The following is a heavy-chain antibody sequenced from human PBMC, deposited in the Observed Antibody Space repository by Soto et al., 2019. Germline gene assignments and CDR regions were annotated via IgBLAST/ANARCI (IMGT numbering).Heavy chain of an antibody. D-gene: IGHD1-7*01. CDR2: IFYSGTS. CDR1: GDSITSGVHY. J-gene: IGHJ4*02. Sequence: SETLSHTCTVSGDSITSGVHYWSWIRQHPGKGLEWIGYIFYSGTSYYNPSLRSRVTISVDTSKNQFSLKLTSVTAADTAVYYCARDKTTGLFDYWGQGTLVTVSS. V-gene: IGHV4-31*03. CDR3: ARDKTTGLFDY.